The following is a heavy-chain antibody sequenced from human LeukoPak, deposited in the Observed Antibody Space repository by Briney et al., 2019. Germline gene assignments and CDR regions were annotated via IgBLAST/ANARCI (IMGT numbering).Heavy chain of an antibody. V-gene: IGHV4-59*01. CDR1: GGSITGYS. J-gene: IGHJ4*02. D-gene: IGHD6-19*01. CDR2: IYYSGDT. Sequence: SETLSLTCSVSGGSITGYSWSWIRQPPGKGLEWIGYIYYSGDTFYNPSLNSRLSISVDTSKNQFSLKLSSVTAADTAVYYCARVGYSSGWYYFDYWGQGTLVTVSS. CDR3: ARVGYSSGWYYFDY.